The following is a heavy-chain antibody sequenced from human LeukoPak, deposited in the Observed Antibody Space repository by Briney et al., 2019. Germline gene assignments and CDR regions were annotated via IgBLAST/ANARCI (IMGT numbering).Heavy chain of an antibody. V-gene: IGHV3-53*01. CDR3: AKAHSSSWYEFDF. CDR1: GFTVSSNY. J-gene: IGHJ4*02. Sequence: GGSLRLSCAASGFTVSSNYMSWVRQAPGKGLEWVSVINSGGSTSYADSVKGRFTISRDNSKNILYLQMNSLRAEDTAIYYCAKAHSSSWYEFDFWGQGTLVTVSS. CDR2: INSGGST. D-gene: IGHD6-13*01.